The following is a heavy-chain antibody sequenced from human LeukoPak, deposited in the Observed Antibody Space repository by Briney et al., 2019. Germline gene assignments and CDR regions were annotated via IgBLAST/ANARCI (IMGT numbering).Heavy chain of an antibody. CDR2: ISNSSSYI. V-gene: IGHV3-21*01. CDR3: ARGPTAAGSNPYNWFEP. J-gene: IGHJ5*02. CDR1: GFTFSRYS. Sequence: GGSLRLSCAASGFTFSRYSMNWVRHAPGKGREWVSSISNSSSYIYYADSLKGRYTNYSNNPKNSLSLQKKRLRRERTAVYYCARGPTAAGSNPYNWFEPWGQGTLVTVSS. D-gene: IGHD6-13*01.